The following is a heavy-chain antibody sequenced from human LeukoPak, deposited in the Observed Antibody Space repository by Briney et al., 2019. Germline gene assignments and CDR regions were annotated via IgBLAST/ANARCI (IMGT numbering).Heavy chain of an antibody. Sequence: PSETLSLTCTVSGYSISSGYYWGWIRQPPGKGLEWIGSIYHSGSAYYYPSLKSRVTISVDTSKNQLSLKLTSVTAADTAVYYCARPLPQSRVVDDALDIWGQGTMLTVSS. V-gene: IGHV4-38-2*02. CDR1: GYSISSGYY. CDR3: ARPLPQSRVVDDALDI. CDR2: IYHSGSA. J-gene: IGHJ3*02.